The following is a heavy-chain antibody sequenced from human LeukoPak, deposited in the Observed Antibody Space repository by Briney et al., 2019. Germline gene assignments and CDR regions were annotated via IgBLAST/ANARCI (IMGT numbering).Heavy chain of an antibody. J-gene: IGHJ4*02. CDR3: ARSSGTGTFSY. CDR2: VYYGRSP. V-gene: IGHV4-39*02. CDR1: GDSISRSTYY. D-gene: IGHD6-25*01. Sequence: SETLSLTCIVSGDSISRSTYYWAWIRQPPGKGLEWIGSVYYGRSPYFNPSLESRATISVDTSKNHFSLKMSSVTAADTAVYYCARSSGTGTFSYWGQGTLVTVSS.